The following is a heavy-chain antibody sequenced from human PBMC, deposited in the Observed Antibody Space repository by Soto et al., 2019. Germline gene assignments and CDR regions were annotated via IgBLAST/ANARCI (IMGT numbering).Heavy chain of an antibody. CDR2: ISYDGSNK. J-gene: IGHJ6*02. D-gene: IGHD3-16*01. Sequence: GGSLRLSCAASGFTFSSYAMHWVRQAPGKGLEWVAVISYDGSNKYYADSVKGRFTISRDNSKNTLYLQMNSLRAEDTAVYYCARTPHDDYVNSPLGMDVWGQGTTVTVSS. CDR3: ARTPHDDYVNSPLGMDV. V-gene: IGHV3-30-3*01. CDR1: GFTFSSYA.